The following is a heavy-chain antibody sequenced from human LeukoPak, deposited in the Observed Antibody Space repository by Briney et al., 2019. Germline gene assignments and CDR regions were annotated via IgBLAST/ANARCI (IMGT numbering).Heavy chain of an antibody. CDR1: GYTFTSYG. CDR2: ISAYNGNT. CDR3: ARGSWYKNEGHDAFDI. J-gene: IGHJ3*02. D-gene: IGHD6-13*01. Sequence: AASVKVSCKASGYTFTSYGISWVRQAPGQGLEWMGWISAYNGNTNYAQKLQGRVTMTTDTSTSTAYMELRSLRSDDTAVYYCARGSWYKNEGHDAFDIWGQGTMVTVSS. V-gene: IGHV1-18*01.